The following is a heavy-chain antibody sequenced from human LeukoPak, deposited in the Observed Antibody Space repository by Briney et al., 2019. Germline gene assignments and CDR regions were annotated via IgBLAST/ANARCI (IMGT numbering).Heavy chain of an antibody. Sequence: GGSLRLSCAASGFTFSSYGMHWVRQAPGKGLEWVAVISYDGSNKYYADSVKGRFTISRDNSKNTLYLQMNSLRAEDTAVYYCARDRTRGDSSGYYFSGAAHDIWGQGTMVTVSS. CDR2: ISYDGSNK. CDR1: GFTFSSYG. J-gene: IGHJ3*02. CDR3: ARDRTRGDSSGYYFSGAAHDI. V-gene: IGHV3-30*03. D-gene: IGHD3-22*01.